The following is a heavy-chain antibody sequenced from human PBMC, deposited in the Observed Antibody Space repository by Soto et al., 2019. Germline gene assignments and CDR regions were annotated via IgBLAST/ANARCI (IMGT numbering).Heavy chain of an antibody. Sequence: EVQLVESGGGLVQPGGSLRLSCVASGFTFSDHYMDWVRQTPGKGLEWVGRIRNKGNSYTTVYAASVKDRFTISRDDSKNSLYLQMNSLTTEDTAVYYCTRGPNFIYLGTTWDSWGQGTLVTVSS. CDR1: GFTFSDHY. V-gene: IGHV3-72*01. D-gene: IGHD4-17*01. CDR3: TRGPNFIYLGTTWDS. CDR2: IRNKGNSYTT. J-gene: IGHJ5*01.